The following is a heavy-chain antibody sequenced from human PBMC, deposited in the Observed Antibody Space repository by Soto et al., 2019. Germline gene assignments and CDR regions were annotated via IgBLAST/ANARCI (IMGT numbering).Heavy chain of an antibody. CDR2: ILHTGHT. D-gene: IGHD3-22*01. CDR3: ARSPRRVDGKWFLDY. Sequence: QVQLQESGPGLVKPSGTLSLTCAVSGDSFTSSNWWPWVRQPPGKGLEWIGDILHTGHTDYSPSLKSRVTISVDTSNRQFSLSLTSVTAADTAVYYCARSPRRVDGKWFLDYWGQGTLVTVSS. J-gene: IGHJ4*02. CDR1: GDSFTSSNW. V-gene: IGHV4-4*02.